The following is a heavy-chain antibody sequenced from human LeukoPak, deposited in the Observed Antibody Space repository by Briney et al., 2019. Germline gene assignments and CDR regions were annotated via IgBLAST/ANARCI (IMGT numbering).Heavy chain of an antibody. CDR2: IYYSGST. V-gene: IGHV4-59*08. CDR1: GGSISSYY. J-gene: IGHJ6*02. CDR3: ARQNPLGYFSSTSCRKYYYYGMDV. D-gene: IGHD2-2*01. Sequence: PSETLSLTCTVSGGSISSYYWSWIRQPPGKGLEWIGYIYYSGSTNYNPSLKSRVTISVDTSKNQFSLKLSSVTAADTAVYYCARQNPLGYFSSTSCRKYYYYGMDVWGQGTTVTVSS.